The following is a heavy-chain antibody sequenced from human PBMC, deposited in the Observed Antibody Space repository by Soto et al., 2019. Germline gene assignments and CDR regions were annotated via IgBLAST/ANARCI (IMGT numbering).Heavy chain of an antibody. CDR1: GGSLSGYY. D-gene: IGHD3-22*01. CDR3: AREFYYDSSGIGLDS. Sequence: SETLSLTCTVSGGSLSGYYWSWIRQPPGKGLEWIGDFYSSGSPHHNPSLKNRVSISEDRSKNEFSLKLSSVTAADTAIYYCAREFYYDSSGIGLDSWGQGTLVTVSS. J-gene: IGHJ4*02. V-gene: IGHV4-59*01. CDR2: FYSSGSP.